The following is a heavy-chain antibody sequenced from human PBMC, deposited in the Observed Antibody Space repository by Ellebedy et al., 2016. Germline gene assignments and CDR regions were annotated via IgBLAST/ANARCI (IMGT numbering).Heavy chain of an antibody. CDR1: GFTFGSYA. CDR3: AKASEPHKVVVGARLDY. J-gene: IGHJ4*02. CDR2: ISGSVGTT. Sequence: GESLKISCAASGFTFGSYAMSWVRQAPGKGLEWVSTISGSVGTTYYADSVKGRFTISRDNSKNTLYLQMNSLRAEDTAVYYCAKASEPHKVVVGARLDYWGQGTLVTVSS. V-gene: IGHV3-23*01. D-gene: IGHD2-15*01.